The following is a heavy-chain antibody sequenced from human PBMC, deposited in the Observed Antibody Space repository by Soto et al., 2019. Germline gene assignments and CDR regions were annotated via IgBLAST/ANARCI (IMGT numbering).Heavy chain of an antibody. V-gene: IGHV4-39*01. CDR2: IYYSGST. J-gene: IGHJ4*02. CDR3: ARGLYYYDSSGYYSLFDY. CDR1: GGSISSSSYY. D-gene: IGHD3-22*01. Sequence: SETLSLTCTVSGGSISSSSYYWGWIRQPPGKGLEWIGSIYYSGSTYYNPSLKSRVTISVDTSKNQFSLKLSSVTAADTAVYYCARGLYYYDSSGYYSLFDYWGQGTLVTVS.